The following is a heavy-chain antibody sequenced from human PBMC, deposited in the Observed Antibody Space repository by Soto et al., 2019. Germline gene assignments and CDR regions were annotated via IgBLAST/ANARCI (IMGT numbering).Heavy chain of an antibody. CDR2: IYYSGST. Sequence: SETLSLTCTVSGGSISSYYWSWIRQPPGKGLEWIGYIYYSGSTNYNPSLKSRVTISVDTSKNQFSLKLGSVTAADTAVYYCARTRVDYGDYGGFDYWGQGTLVTVSS. V-gene: IGHV4-59*01. CDR3: ARTRVDYGDYGGFDY. J-gene: IGHJ4*02. CDR1: GGSISSYY. D-gene: IGHD4-17*01.